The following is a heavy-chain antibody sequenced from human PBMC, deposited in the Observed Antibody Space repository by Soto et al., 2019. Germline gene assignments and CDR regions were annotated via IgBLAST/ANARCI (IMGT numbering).Heavy chain of an antibody. Sequence: AKVSCNASGYTFTTYHMHWVRQATGQGLEWMGVINPSGGSTTYAQKFQGRVTMTRDTSTNTVYMELRSLRSEDTTVYYCARTHYDSSGYYYGVMDYWGQGTPVNVSS. CDR1: GYTFTTYH. CDR2: INPSGGST. D-gene: IGHD3-22*01. CDR3: ARTHYDSSGYYYGVMDY. V-gene: IGHV1-46*01. J-gene: IGHJ4*02.